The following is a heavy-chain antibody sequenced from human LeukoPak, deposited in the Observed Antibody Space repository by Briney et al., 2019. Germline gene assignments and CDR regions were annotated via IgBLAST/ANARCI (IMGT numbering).Heavy chain of an antibody. Sequence: PGGSLRLSCAASGFTFSSFSMNWVRQAPGKGLEWVSYISSSGSYTYYADSVRGRFTISGDKAKNSVHLQMNSLRVEDTSVYYCARAHSSGWAYFDYWGQGTQVTVSS. D-gene: IGHD6-19*01. CDR3: ARAHSSGWAYFDY. CDR1: GFTFSSFS. CDR2: ISSSGSYT. J-gene: IGHJ4*02. V-gene: IGHV3-21*01.